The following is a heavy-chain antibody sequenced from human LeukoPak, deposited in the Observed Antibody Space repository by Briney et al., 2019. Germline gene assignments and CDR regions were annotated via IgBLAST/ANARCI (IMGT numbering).Heavy chain of an antibody. V-gene: IGHV4-61*01. D-gene: IGHD1-14*01. J-gene: IGHJ4*02. Sequence: SETLSLTCTVSGGSISSGSYYWSWIRQPPGKGLEWIGFIFYSGTTNYNPSLKSRVTISVDTSKNQFSLKLSSVTAADTAVYYCARGGRNKFDYWGQGTLVTVSS. CDR2: IFYSGTT. CDR1: GGSISSGSYY. CDR3: ARGGRNKFDY.